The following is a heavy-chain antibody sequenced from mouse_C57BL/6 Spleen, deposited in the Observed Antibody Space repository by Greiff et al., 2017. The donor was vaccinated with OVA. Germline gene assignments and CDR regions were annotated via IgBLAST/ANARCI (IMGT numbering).Heavy chain of an antibody. CDR2: INPYNGGT. Sequence: EVKLQQSGPVLVKPGASVKMSCKASGYTFTDYYMNWVKQSHGKSLEWIGVINPYNGGTSYNQKFKGKATLTVDKSSSTAYMELNSLTSEDSAVYYCARRDYDVPFAYWGQGTLVTVSA. V-gene: IGHV1-19*01. CDR3: ARRDYDVPFAY. CDR1: GYTFTDYY. D-gene: IGHD2-4*01. J-gene: IGHJ3*01.